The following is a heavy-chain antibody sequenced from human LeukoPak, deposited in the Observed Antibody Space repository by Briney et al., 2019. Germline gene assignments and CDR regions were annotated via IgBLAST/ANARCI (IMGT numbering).Heavy chain of an antibody. Sequence: GGSLRLSCAASGFTFSSYWMHWVRQAPGKGLVWVSRINSDGSSTSYADSVKGRFAISRDNAKNTLYLQMNSPRAEDTAVYYCARDLPDVWFGESIIDYWGQGTLVTVSS. CDR3: ARDLPDVWFGESIIDY. J-gene: IGHJ4*02. D-gene: IGHD3-10*01. V-gene: IGHV3-74*01. CDR2: INSDGSST. CDR1: GFTFSSYW.